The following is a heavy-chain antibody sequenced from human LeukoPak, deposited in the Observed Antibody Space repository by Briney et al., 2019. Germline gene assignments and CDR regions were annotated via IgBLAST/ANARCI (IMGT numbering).Heavy chain of an antibody. D-gene: IGHD6-19*01. CDR2: ISRSGSSI. V-gene: IGHV3-48*03. CDR3: ARDRSGWYRWFDP. J-gene: IGHJ5*02. CDR1: GFTFSSYE. Sequence: GGSLRLSCAASGFTFSSYEMNWVRQAPGKGLERISYISRSGSSIYYADSVKGRFTISRDNAKNSLYLQMNSLRAEDTAVYYCARDRSGWYRWFDPWGQGTLVTVSS.